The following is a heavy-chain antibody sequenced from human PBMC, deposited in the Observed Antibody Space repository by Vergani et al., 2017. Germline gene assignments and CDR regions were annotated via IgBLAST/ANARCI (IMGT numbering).Heavy chain of an antibody. D-gene: IGHD1-7*01. CDR1: GGTFSSYA. Sequence: QVQLVQSGAEVTKPGSSVKVSCKVSGGTFSSYALSWVRQAPGQGLEWMGGIIPIFGTPKYAQKFRGRVTINADESTSTAYMELSSLRSADTAVYYCARSNYGGVDAFDIWGQGTMVTVSS. V-gene: IGHV1-69*13. J-gene: IGHJ3*02. CDR3: ARSNYGGVDAFDI. CDR2: IIPIFGTP.